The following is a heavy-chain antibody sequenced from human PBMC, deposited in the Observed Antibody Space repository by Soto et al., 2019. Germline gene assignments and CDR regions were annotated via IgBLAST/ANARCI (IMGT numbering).Heavy chain of an antibody. CDR1: GGTFSSYA. Sequence: SVKVSCKASGGTFSSYAISWVRQAPGQGLEWMGGIIPIFGTANYAQKFQGRVTITADKSTSTAYMELSSLRSEDTAVYYCARDSGYCSSTSCPKGPYYYYGMDVWGQGTTVTVPS. CDR2: IIPIFGTA. V-gene: IGHV1-69*06. CDR3: ARDSGYCSSTSCPKGPYYYYGMDV. D-gene: IGHD2-2*03. J-gene: IGHJ6*02.